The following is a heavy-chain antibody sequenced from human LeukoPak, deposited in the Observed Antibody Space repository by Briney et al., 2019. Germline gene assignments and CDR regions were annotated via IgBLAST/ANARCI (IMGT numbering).Heavy chain of an antibody. D-gene: IGHD2-2*01. J-gene: IGHJ4*02. CDR2: IKSKTDGGTT. V-gene: IGHV3-15*01. CDR3: TTERVIVVVPAASSQLNFDY. CDR1: GFTFSNAW. Sequence: GGSLRLSCAASGFTFSNAWMSWVRQAPGMGLEWVSRIKSKTDGGTTDYAAPVKGRFTISRDDSKNTLYLQMNSLKTEDTAVYYCTTERVIVVVPAASSQLNFDYWGQGTLVTVSS.